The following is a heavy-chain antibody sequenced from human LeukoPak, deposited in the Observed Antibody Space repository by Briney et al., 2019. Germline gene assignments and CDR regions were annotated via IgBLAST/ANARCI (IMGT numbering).Heavy chain of an antibody. D-gene: IGHD6-19*01. CDR3: ARIVVAGNGHNSFDP. CDR2: IYYTGST. CDR1: GGSISTYY. V-gene: IGHV4-59*08. Sequence: SETLSLTCAVSGGSISTYYWNWIRQPPGKGLEWIGYIYYTGSTIYNPSLKSRVTISVDTSKNQFSLKLRPVTAADTAVYYCARIVVAGNGHNSFDPWGQGTLVTVSS. J-gene: IGHJ5*02.